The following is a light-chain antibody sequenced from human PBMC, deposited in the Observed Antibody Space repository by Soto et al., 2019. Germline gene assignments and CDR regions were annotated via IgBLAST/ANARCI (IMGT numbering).Light chain of an antibody. CDR3: SSYATSGTPYV. J-gene: IGLJ1*01. CDR1: SSDIGGHNY. CDR2: DVS. V-gene: IGLV2-14*01. Sequence: QSALTQPASVSGSPGQSITISCTGSSSDIGGHNYVSWYQQHPGKAPKLIIFDVSSRPSGVSNRFSGSKSGNTASLTISGLQAEDEAHYYCSSYATSGTPYVFATGTKVTVL.